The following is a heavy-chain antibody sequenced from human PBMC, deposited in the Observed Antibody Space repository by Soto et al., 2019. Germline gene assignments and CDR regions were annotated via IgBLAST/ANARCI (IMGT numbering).Heavy chain of an antibody. D-gene: IGHD3-3*01. Sequence: EVQLVESGGGLVQPGRSLRLSCAASGFTLDDYAMHWVRQAPGKGLEWVSGISWNSGSIGYADSVKGRFPISSDNDKNSLYLQMNSLRAAETAWYYCVKAVFWSGYYSLVDYWGQGTLVTVSS. J-gene: IGHJ4*02. CDR3: VKAVFWSGYYSLVDY. V-gene: IGHV3-9*01. CDR2: ISWNSGSI. CDR1: GFTLDDYA.